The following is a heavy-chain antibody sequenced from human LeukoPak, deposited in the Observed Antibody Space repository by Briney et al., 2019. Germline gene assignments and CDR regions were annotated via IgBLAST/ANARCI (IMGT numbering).Heavy chain of an antibody. J-gene: IGHJ6*02. D-gene: IGHD4-17*01. CDR3: ARGGADGDYYYYGMDV. CDR1: GGSISSYY. V-gene: IGHV4-59*01. CDR2: IYYSGST. Sequence: KPSETLSLTCTVSGGSISSYYWSWIRQPPGKGLEWIGYIYYSGSTNYNPSLKSRVTISVDKSKNQFSLKLSSVTAADTAVYYCARGGADGDYYYYGMDVWGQGTTVTVSS.